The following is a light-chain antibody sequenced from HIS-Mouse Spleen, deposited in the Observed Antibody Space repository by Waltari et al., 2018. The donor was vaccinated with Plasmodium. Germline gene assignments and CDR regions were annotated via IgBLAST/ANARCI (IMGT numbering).Light chain of an antibody. V-gene: IGLV2-11*01. Sequence: QSALTHPRSVSGSPGQSVTISCTGTSRDVCGYNYVSWYQQHPGKAPKLMIYDVSKRPSGVPDRFSGSKSGNTASLTISGLQAEDEADYYCCSYAGSYTDVFGTGTKVTVL. J-gene: IGLJ1*01. CDR1: SRDVCGYNY. CDR2: DVS. CDR3: CSYAGSYTDV.